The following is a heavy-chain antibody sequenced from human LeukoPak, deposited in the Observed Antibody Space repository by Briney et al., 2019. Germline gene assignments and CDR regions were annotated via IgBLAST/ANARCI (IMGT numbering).Heavy chain of an antibody. CDR2: INSNSGGT. CDR1: GYTFTGYY. J-gene: IGHJ4*02. CDR3: ARVAVHGYNRAPFDY. Sequence: ASVKVSCKASGYTFTGYYMHWVRQAPGQGLEWMGWINSNSGGTNYAQKFQGRVTITADESTSTAYMELSSLRSEDTAVYYCARVAVHGYNRAPFDYWGQGTLVTVSS. V-gene: IGHV1-2*02. D-gene: IGHD5-24*01.